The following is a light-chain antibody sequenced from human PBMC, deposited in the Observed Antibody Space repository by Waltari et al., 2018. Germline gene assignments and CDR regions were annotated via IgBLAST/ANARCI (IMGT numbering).Light chain of an antibody. Sequence: QSALTQPPSASGSPGQSVTIPGSGTSSDIGASNHVSWYQQHPGKAPKLMIYEVIKRPSGVPPRFSGSKSGNTASLTVSELQAEDEADYYCSSYAGSNGVLFGGGTKVTVL. CDR3: SSYAGSNGVL. J-gene: IGLJ2*01. CDR2: EVI. CDR1: SSDIGASNH. V-gene: IGLV2-8*01.